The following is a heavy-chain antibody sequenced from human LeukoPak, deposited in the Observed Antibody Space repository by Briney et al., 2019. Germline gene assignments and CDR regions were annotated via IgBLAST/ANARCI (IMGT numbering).Heavy chain of an antibody. Sequence: GRSLRLSCAASGFTFSNYVMHWVRQAPGKGLEWVAVMSYDGSNKNYADSVKGRFTISRDNSKNTLYLHMSSLRAEDTAVYYCAKDQSSGSYRLYYGMDVWGQGTTVTVSS. D-gene: IGHD3-10*01. CDR2: MSYDGSNK. CDR1: GFTFSNYV. J-gene: IGHJ6*02. CDR3: AKDQSSGSYRLYYGMDV. V-gene: IGHV3-30-3*01.